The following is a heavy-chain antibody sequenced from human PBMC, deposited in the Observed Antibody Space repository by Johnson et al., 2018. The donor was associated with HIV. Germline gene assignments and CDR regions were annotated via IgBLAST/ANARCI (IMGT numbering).Heavy chain of an antibody. J-gene: IGHJ3*02. V-gene: IGHV3-30*02. CDR1: GFTFSSYG. CDR3: AKGRVHFWYYYDSSGYDPPGDAFDI. CDR2: IRYDGSNK. D-gene: IGHD3-22*01. Sequence: QVQLVESGGGVVQPGGSLRLSCAASGFTFSSYGMHWVRQAPGKGLEWVAFIRYDGSNKYYADSVKGRFTISRDNSKNTLYLQMNSLRAEDTAVYYCAKGRVHFWYYYDSSGYDPPGDAFDIWGQGTMVTVSS.